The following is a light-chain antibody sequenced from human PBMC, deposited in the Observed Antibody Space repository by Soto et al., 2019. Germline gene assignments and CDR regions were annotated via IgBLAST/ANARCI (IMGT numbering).Light chain of an antibody. V-gene: IGLV2-23*01. J-gene: IGLJ2*01. Sequence: QSVLTQPASVSGSPGQSITISCTGTSSDVGSYNLVSWYQQHPGKAPKLMIYEGSKRPSGFSNRCSGSKSGNTASLTISGLQAEDEADYYCCSYAGSSIYVVFGGGTKVTAL. CDR3: CSYAGSSIYVV. CDR2: EGS. CDR1: SSDVGSYNL.